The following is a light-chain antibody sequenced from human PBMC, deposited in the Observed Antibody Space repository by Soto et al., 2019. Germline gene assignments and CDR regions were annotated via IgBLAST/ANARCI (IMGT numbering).Light chain of an antibody. CDR2: AAS. CDR1: QGISSY. V-gene: IGKV1-9*01. Sequence: IQLTQSPSSLSASVGDRVTITCRASQGISSYLAWYQQKPGKAPKLLIYAASTLQSGVPSRFSGSAARTDFTLTISSLQPEDFATYYCQQLNSYPLTFGGGTKVEIK. CDR3: QQLNSYPLT. J-gene: IGKJ4*01.